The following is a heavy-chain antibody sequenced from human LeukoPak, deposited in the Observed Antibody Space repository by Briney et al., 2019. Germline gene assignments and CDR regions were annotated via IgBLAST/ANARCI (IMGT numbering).Heavy chain of an antibody. D-gene: IGHD2-2*01. Sequence: PGGSLRLSCAASGFTFSSYSMNWVRQAPGKGLEWVSSISSSSSYIYYADSVKGRFTISRDNAKNSLYLQMNSLRAEDTAVYYCARARYCSSTSCYNYYYYMDVWGKGTTVTVSS. CDR1: GFTFSSYS. J-gene: IGHJ6*03. CDR2: ISSSSSYI. CDR3: ARARYCSSTSCYNYYYYMDV. V-gene: IGHV3-21*01.